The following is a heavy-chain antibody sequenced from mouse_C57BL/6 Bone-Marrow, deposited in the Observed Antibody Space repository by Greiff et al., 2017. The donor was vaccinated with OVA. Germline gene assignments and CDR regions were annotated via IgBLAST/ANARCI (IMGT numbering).Heavy chain of an antibody. CDR2: IYPGDGDT. Sequence: QVQLQQSGPELVKPGASVKISCKASGYAFSSSWMNWVKQRPGKGLEWIGRIYPGDGDTNYNGKFTGKATLTADKSSSTAYMQLSNLTSEDSSVYFCARAPYYYGSSPYAMDYWGQGTSVTVSS. J-gene: IGHJ4*01. CDR1: GYAFSSSW. D-gene: IGHD1-1*01. CDR3: ARAPYYYGSSPYAMDY. V-gene: IGHV1-82*01.